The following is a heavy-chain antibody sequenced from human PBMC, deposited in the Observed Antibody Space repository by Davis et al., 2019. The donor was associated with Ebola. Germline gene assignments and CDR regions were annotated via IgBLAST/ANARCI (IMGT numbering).Heavy chain of an antibody. V-gene: IGHV5-10-1*01. D-gene: IGHD1-26*01. CDR1: GYSFTSYW. J-gene: IGHJ4*02. CDR2: IDPSDSYT. CDR3: ARQGAPYSAPAN. Sequence: GGSLRLSCKGSGYSFTSYWISWVRQMPGKGLEWMGRIDPSDSYTNYSPSFQGHVTISADKSISTAYLQWSSLKASDTAMYYCARQGAPYSAPANWGQGTLVTVSS.